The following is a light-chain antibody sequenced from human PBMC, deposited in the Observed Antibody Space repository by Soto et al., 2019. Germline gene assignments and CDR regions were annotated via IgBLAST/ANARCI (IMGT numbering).Light chain of an antibody. V-gene: IGKV3-20*01. Sequence: EIVLTQSPGTLSLSPGESATLSCRASQSVRSSYLAWYQQKPGQPPMLLIYDASHRANGVPDRFSGSGSGRDFTLSLSRLEPEDFAVYYCQHYSSSPVTFGQGTKVEIK. CDR3: QHYSSSPVT. J-gene: IGKJ1*01. CDR1: QSVRSSY. CDR2: DAS.